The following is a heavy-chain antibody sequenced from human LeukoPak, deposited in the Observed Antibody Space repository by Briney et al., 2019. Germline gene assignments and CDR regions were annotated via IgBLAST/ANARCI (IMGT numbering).Heavy chain of an antibody. CDR2: IKQDGSEK. CDR3: ARAITPGYGYYYFDY. J-gene: IGHJ4*02. D-gene: IGHD5-18*01. CDR1: GFTFSSYG. V-gene: IGHV3-7*01. Sequence: SGGSLRLSCAASGFTFSSYGMHWVRQAPGKGLEWVANIKQDGSEKYYVDSVKGRFTISRDNAKNSLALQMNSLRAEDTAVYYCARAITPGYGYYYFDYWGQGTPVTVSS.